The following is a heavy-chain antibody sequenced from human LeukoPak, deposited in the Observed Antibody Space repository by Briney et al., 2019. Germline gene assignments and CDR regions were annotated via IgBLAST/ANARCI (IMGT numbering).Heavy chain of an antibody. V-gene: IGHV1-46*01. J-gene: IGHJ6*02. D-gene: IGHD3-16*01. CDR1: GYTFTSYY. CDR3: ARDRDPGGYYYYGMDV. CDR2: ISPSGGST. Sequence: ASVKVSCKASGYTFTSYYMHWVRQAPGQGLEWMGIISPSGGSTTYAQKFQGRVTMTRDTSTSTSYMELGSLRSEDTAVYYCARDRDPGGYYYYGMDVWGQGTTVTVSS.